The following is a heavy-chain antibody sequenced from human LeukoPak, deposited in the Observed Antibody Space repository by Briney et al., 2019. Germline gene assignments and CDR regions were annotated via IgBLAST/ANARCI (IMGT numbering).Heavy chain of an antibody. CDR1: GFTFSNYN. J-gene: IGHJ3*02. CDR2: IVSSSTYI. CDR3: ATHYYDSSGYYYDHAFDI. Sequence: RAGGSLRLSCAASGFTFSNYNMIWVRQAPGKGLEWVSSIVSSSTYIYYADSVKGRFTISRDNAKNSLYLQMNSLRAEDTAVYYCATHYYDSSGYYYDHAFDIWGQGTMVTVSS. V-gene: IGHV3-21*04. D-gene: IGHD3-22*01.